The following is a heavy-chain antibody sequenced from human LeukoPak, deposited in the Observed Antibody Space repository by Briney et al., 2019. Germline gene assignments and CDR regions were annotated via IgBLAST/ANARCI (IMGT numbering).Heavy chain of an antibody. CDR2: FEPEDGDT. D-gene: IGHD3-22*01. CDR3: ATHANGYYYY. V-gene: IGHV1-24*01. J-gene: IGHJ4*02. CDR1: RYPLTQLA. Sequence: GTSVKVSCKVFRYPLTQLAIHWGRQAPGIGLEWMGGFEPEDGDTIYAQGFQGRVTMTENTSTDTAYMELSSLRSDDTAVYYCATHANGYYYYWGQGTLVTVS.